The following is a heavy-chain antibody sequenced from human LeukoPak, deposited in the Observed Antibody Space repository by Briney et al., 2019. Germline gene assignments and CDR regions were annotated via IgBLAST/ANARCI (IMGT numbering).Heavy chain of an antibody. Sequence: SETLSLTCTVSGGSISSYYWSWIRQPPGKGLEWIGYIYYSGTTNYNPSLKSRATISVDTSKNQFSLKLTSVTAADTAVYYCAGGSGLPHFDYWGQGTLVTVSS. CDR1: GGSISSYY. CDR2: IYYSGTT. J-gene: IGHJ4*02. CDR3: AGGSGLPHFDY. D-gene: IGHD3-10*01. V-gene: IGHV4-59*01.